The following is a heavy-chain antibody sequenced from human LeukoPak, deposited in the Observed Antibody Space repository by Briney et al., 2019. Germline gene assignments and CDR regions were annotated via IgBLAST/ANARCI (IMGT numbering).Heavy chain of an antibody. V-gene: IGHV3-9*01. Sequence: GGSLRLSCAASGFTFDDYAMHWVRQVPGKGLEWVSGISWNSCSIGYADSVKGRFTISRDNAKKSLYLQMNSLRPEDTALYYCALLYGSGSYYSDYWGQGTLVTVSS. CDR3: ALLYGSGSYYSDY. J-gene: IGHJ4*02. CDR2: ISWNSCSI. CDR1: GFTFDDYA. D-gene: IGHD3-10*01.